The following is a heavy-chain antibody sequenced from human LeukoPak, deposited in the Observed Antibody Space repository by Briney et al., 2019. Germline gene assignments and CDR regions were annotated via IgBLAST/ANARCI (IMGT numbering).Heavy chain of an antibody. V-gene: IGHV3-23*01. CDR3: AKVTGGDMITYGGLDY. J-gene: IGHJ4*02. Sequence: GGSLRLSCAASGFTFSNYAMSWVRHAPGKGLEWVSAISGNGDITYYTDSVKGRFTISRDNSKNTLYLQMNSLRAEDTAIYYCAKVTGGDMITYGGLDYWGQGTLVTVSS. CDR1: GFTFSNYA. D-gene: IGHD3-16*01. CDR2: ISGNGDIT.